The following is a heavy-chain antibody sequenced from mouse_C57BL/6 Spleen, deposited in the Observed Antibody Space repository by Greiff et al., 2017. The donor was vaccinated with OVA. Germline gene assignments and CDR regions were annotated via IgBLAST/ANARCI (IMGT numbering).Heavy chain of an antibody. Sequence: QVQLQQSGPELVKPGASVKISCKASGYAFSSSWMNWVKQRPGTGLEWIGRIYPGDGDTNYNGKFKGKATLTADKSSSTAYMQLSSLTSEDSAVSFCARDRNFDYWGKGTTLTVSS. CDR2: IYPGDGDT. CDR3: ARDRNFDY. J-gene: IGHJ2*01. CDR1: GYAFSSSW. V-gene: IGHV1-82*01.